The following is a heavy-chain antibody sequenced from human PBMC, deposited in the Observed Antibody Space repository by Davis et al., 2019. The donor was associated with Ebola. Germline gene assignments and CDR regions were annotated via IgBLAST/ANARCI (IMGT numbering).Heavy chain of an antibody. J-gene: IGHJ4*02. V-gene: IGHV4-34*01. CDR2: INRSGST. CDR1: GGSFSGYY. Sequence: SETLSLTCAVYGGSFSGYYWSWIRQPPGKGLEWLGEINRSGSTNYNPSLKSRVTISVDTSKNQFSLKLSSVTAADTAVYYCARDEGYSYGLGYWGQGTLVTVSS. CDR3: ARDEGYSYGLGY. D-gene: IGHD5-18*01.